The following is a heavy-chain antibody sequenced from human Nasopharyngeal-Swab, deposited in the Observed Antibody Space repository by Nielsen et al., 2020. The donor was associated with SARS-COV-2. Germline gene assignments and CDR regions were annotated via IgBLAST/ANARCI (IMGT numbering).Heavy chain of an antibody. CDR3: TVLGADSEVDL. D-gene: IGHD3-16*01. CDR2: IRSKANSYAT. Sequence: GESLKISCTASGFSFSGSAMHWVRQASGKGMEWVGRIRSKANSYATAYAASVKGMFTISRNDSKNTAYLQMNSLKTEDTAVYYCTVLGADSEVDLWGQGTLVTVSS. CDR1: GFSFSGSA. J-gene: IGHJ5*02. V-gene: IGHV3-73*01.